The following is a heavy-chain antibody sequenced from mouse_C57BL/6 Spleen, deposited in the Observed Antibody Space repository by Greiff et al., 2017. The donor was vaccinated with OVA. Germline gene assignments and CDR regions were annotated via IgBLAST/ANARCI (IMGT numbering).Heavy chain of an antibody. J-gene: IGHJ4*01. CDR2: IDPSDSYT. V-gene: IGHV1-59*01. CDR1: GYTFTSYW. Sequence: QVQLQQPGAELVRPGTSVKLSCKASGYTFTSYWMHWVKQRPGQGLEWIGVIDPSDSYTNYNQKFKGKATLTVDTSSSTAYMQLSSLTSEDSAVYYCARRRAHAMDYWGQGTSVTVSS. CDR3: ARRRAHAMDY.